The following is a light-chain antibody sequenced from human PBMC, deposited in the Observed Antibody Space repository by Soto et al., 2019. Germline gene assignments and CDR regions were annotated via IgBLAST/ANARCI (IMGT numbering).Light chain of an antibody. V-gene: IGKV3-15*01. Sequence: EIVMTQSPVTLSVSPGDRATLSCRASQSVNSNLAWYQHKPGQTPKLLIYVASTRATGIPARFSGSGSVTEFTLTISSLQSEDFAVYYCQQYNVWPLTFGGGTKVEFK. CDR1: QSVNSN. J-gene: IGKJ4*01. CDR2: VAS. CDR3: QQYNVWPLT.